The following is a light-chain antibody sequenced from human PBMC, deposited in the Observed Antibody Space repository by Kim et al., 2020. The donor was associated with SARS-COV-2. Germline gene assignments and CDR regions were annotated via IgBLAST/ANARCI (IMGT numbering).Light chain of an antibody. CDR2: GKN. CDR3: NSRDSSGNHRYV. CDR1: SLRSYY. Sequence: LGQTVRITCQGDSLRSYYASWYQQEPGQAPVLVIYGKNNRPSGIPDRFSGSSSGNTASLTITGAQAEDEADYYCNSRDSSGNHRYVFGTGTKVTVL. V-gene: IGLV3-19*01. J-gene: IGLJ1*01.